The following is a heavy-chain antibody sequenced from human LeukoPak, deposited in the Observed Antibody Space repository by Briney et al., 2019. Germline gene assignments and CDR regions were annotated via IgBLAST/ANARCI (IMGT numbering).Heavy chain of an antibody. CDR1: GFTFSSYE. CDR2: ISSSGSTI. D-gene: IGHD2-15*01. Sequence: GGSLRLSCAASGFTFSSYEMNWVRQAPGKGLEWVSYISSSGSTIYYADSVKGRFTISRDNPKNSLYLQMNSLRAEDTAVYYCASLGYCSGGSCLRPDYWGQGTLVTVSS. CDR3: ASLGYCSGGSCLRPDY. J-gene: IGHJ4*02. V-gene: IGHV3-48*03.